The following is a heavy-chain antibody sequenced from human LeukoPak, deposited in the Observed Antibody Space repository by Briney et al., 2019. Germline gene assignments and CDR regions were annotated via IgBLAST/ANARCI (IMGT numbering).Heavy chain of an antibody. Sequence: VASVKVSCKASGGTFSSYAISWVRQAPGQGLGWMGRIIPVVDKADYAQKFQGRVTITAAKSTTTVYMEMSSLISEDTAVYYCARDWGYNSGTYFRSWGQGTLVTVSS. CDR1: GGTFSSYA. CDR2: IIPVVDKA. J-gene: IGHJ5*02. D-gene: IGHD3-10*01. CDR3: ARDWGYNSGTYFRS. V-gene: IGHV1-69*04.